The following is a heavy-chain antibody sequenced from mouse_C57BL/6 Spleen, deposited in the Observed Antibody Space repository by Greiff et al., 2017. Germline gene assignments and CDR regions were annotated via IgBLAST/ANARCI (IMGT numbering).Heavy chain of an antibody. J-gene: IGHJ2*01. CDR1: GFNIKNTY. V-gene: IGHV14-3*01. CDR3: VRRPYYYGSSYEDFDY. D-gene: IGHD1-1*01. Sequence: VQLKQSVAELVRPGASVKLSCTASGFNIKNTYMHWVKQRPEQGLEWIGRIDPANGNTKYAPKFQGKATITADTSSNTAYLQLSSLTSEDTAIYYCVRRPYYYGSSYEDFDYWGQGTTLTVSS. CDR2: IDPANGNT.